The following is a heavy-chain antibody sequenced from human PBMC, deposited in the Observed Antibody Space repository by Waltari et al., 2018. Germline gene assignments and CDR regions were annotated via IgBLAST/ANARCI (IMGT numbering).Heavy chain of an antibody. CDR3: ARGRSGPFDY. J-gene: IGHJ4*02. V-gene: IGHV4-38-2*01. D-gene: IGHD3-3*01. CDR1: SSGYY. CDR2: IYHSGST. Sequence: SSGYYWGWIRQPPGKGLEWIGSIYHSGSTYYNPSLKSRVTISVDTSKNQFSLKLSSVTAADTAVYYCARGRSGPFDYWGQGTLVTVSS.